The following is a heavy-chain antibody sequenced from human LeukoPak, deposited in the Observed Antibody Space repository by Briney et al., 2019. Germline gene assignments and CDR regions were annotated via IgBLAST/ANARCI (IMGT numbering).Heavy chain of an antibody. CDR3: VTGIRSGYYAY. CDR2: IISKAEDGTI. J-gene: IGHJ4*02. Sequence: GGSLRLSCAASGFTISRAWMTWVRQAPGKGLEWVGRIISKAEDGTIAYAAPVKGRFTISRDDSQNTLLLQMNGLKTEDTAVYHCVTGIRSGYYAYWGQGTLVTVSS. V-gene: IGHV3-15*01. D-gene: IGHD3-22*01. CDR1: GFTISRAW.